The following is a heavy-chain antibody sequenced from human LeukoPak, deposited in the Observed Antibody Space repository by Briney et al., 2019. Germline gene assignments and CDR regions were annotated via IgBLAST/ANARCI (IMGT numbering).Heavy chain of an antibody. J-gene: IGHJ3*02. V-gene: IGHV3-48*01. CDR2: ISSSSSTI. CDR1: GFTFSSYS. CDR3: ASVPRYCSSTSCPPDAFDI. Sequence: PGGSLRLSCAASGFTFSSYSMNWVRQAPGKGLEWVSYISSSSSTIYYANSVKGRFTISRDNAKNSLYLQMNSLRAEVTAVYYCASVPRYCSSTSCPPDAFDIWGQGTMVTVSS. D-gene: IGHD2-2*01.